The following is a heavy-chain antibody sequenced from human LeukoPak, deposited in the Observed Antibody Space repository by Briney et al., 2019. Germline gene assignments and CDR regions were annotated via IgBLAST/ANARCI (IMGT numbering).Heavy chain of an antibody. CDR1: GGSISSGDYY. D-gene: IGHD2-2*02. J-gene: IGHJ5*02. CDR2: IYYSGST. Sequence: SQTLSLTCTVSGGSISSGDYYWSWIRQPPGKGLEWIGYIYYSGSTYYNPSLKSRVTISVDTSKNQFSLKLSSVTAADTAVYYCARQPLVPAAISQGRWFDPWGQGTLVTVSS. V-gene: IGHV4-30-4*01. CDR3: ARQPLVPAAISQGRWFDP.